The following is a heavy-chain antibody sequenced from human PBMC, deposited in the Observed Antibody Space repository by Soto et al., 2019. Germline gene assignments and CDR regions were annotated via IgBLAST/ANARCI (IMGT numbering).Heavy chain of an antibody. V-gene: IGHV4-34*01. CDR2: INHSGST. CDR3: ARAGYYGMDV. CDR1: GGSFSGYY. Sequence: PSETLSLTCAVYGGSFSGYYWSWIRHPPGKGLEWIGEINHSGSTNYNPSLKSRVTISVDTSKNQFSLKLSSVTAADTAVYYCARAGYYGMDVWGQGTTVTVSS. J-gene: IGHJ6*02.